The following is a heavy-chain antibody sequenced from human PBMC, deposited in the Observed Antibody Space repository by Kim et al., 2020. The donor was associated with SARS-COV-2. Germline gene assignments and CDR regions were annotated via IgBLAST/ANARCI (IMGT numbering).Heavy chain of an antibody. V-gene: IGHV1-24*01. J-gene: IGHJ4*02. D-gene: IGHD3-9*01. CDR1: GYTLTELS. CDR3: ATGSRREGAWYFDWPRSDY. CDR2: FDPEDGET. Sequence: ASVKVSCKVSGYTLTELSMHWVRQAHGKGLEWMGGFDPEDGETIYAQKFQGRVTMTEDTSTDTAYMELSSLRSEDTAVYYCATGSRREGAWYFDWPRSDYWGQGDLVTVSS.